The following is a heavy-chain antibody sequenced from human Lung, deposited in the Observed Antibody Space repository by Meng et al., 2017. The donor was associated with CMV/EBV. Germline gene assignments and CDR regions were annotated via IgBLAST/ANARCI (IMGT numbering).Heavy chain of an antibody. CDR3: ASSGYSYGYSYYGMDF. J-gene: IGHJ6*02. V-gene: IGHV4-59*01. Sequence: SETLSLTCTVSGGSISSYYWSWIRQPPGKGLEWIGYIYYSGSTNYNPSLKSRVTISVDTSKNQFSLKLSSVTAADTAVYYCASSGYSYGYSYYGMDFWGQGTXVTVSS. D-gene: IGHD5-18*01. CDR1: GGSISSYY. CDR2: IYYSGST.